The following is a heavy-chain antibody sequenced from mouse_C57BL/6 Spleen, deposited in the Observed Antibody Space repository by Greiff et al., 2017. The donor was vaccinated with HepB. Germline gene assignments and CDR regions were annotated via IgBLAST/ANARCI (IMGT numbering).Heavy chain of an antibody. CDR3: ARYPLYDGSMDY. V-gene: IGHV1-7*01. CDR2: INPSSGYT. D-gene: IGHD2-3*01. J-gene: IGHJ4*01. Sequence: VQLQQSGAELAKPGASVKLSCKASGYTFTSYWMHWVKQRPGQGLEWIGYINPSSGYTNYNQKFKDKATLTADKSSITAYMQLSRLTYEDTAVYYCARYPLYDGSMDYWGQGTSVTVSS. CDR1: GYTFTSYW.